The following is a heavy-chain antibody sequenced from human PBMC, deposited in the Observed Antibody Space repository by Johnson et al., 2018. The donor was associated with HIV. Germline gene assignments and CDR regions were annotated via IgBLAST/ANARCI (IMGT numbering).Heavy chain of an antibody. CDR2: IRYDGSNK. CDR1: GFTFSSYG. CDR3: ALVLGYCSGGSCYDAFDI. D-gene: IGHD2-15*01. V-gene: IGHV3-30*02. J-gene: IGHJ3*02. Sequence: VQLVESGGGVVQPGGSLRLSCAASGFTFSSYGMHWVRQAPGKGLEWVAFIRYDGSNKYYADSVKGRFTISRDNSKNTLYLQMNSLRAEDTAVYYCALVLGYCSGGSCYDAFDIWGQGTMVTVSS.